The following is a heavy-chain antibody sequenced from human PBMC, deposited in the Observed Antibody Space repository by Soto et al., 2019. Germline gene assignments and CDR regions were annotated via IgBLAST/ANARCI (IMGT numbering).Heavy chain of an antibody. D-gene: IGHD1-1*01. Sequence: EVQLVESGGDLVQPGGSLRLSCAASGFTFSSYSMNWVRQAPGKGLEWISYVSSSSNTIYYADSVKGRFTISRDNAKNSLFLQMNSLKYEATAVYYCARHPLRDLEGVNCSCAMDVRGLTTTLSVSS. V-gene: IGHV3-48*02. CDR2: VSSSSNTI. J-gene: IGHJ6*02. CDR3: ARHPLRDLEGVNCSCAMDV. CDR1: GFTFSSYS.